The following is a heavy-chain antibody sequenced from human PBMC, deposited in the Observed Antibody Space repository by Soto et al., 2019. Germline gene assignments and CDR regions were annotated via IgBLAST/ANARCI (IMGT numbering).Heavy chain of an antibody. D-gene: IGHD6-19*01. V-gene: IGHV4-39*01. J-gene: IGHJ4*02. CDR1: GDSISSSSYY. CDR2: IYYSGTA. Sequence: PSETLSLTCTVSGDSISSSSYYWGWFRQPPGKGLEWIGNIYYSGTAYYTPSLKSRVAISVDTSKNQFSLKLSSVTAADTAVFYCARLSRRASVPGDYWGQGNLVTVSS. CDR3: ARLSRRASVPGDY.